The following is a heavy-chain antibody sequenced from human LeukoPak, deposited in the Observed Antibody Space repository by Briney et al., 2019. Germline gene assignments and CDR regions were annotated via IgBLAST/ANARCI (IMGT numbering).Heavy chain of an antibody. CDR2: IYYSGST. Sequence: KSPETLSLTCTVSGGSISSYYWSWIRQPPGKGLEWIGYIYYSGSTSYNPSLKSRVTISVDTSKNQFSLKLSSVTAADTAVYYCARIEDYGGNSVNYWGQGTLVTVSS. V-gene: IGHV4-59*01. D-gene: IGHD4-23*01. J-gene: IGHJ4*02. CDR3: ARIEDYGGNSVNY. CDR1: GGSISSYY.